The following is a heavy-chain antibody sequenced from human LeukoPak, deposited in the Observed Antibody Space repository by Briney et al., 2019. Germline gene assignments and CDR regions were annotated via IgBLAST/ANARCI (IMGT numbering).Heavy chain of an antibody. J-gene: IGHJ3*02. CDR2: IIPIFGTA. CDR3: ARSPDYGDYDAFDI. V-gene: IGHV1-69*05. D-gene: IGHD4-17*01. Sequence: SVKVSCKASGGTFSSYAISRVRQAPGQGLEWMGGIIPIFGTANYAQKFQGRVTITTDESTSTAYMELSSLRSEDTAVYYCARSPDYGDYDAFDIWGQGTMVTVSS. CDR1: GGTFSSYA.